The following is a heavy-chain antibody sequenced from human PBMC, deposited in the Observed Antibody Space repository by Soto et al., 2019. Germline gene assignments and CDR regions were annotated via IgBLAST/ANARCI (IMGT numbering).Heavy chain of an antibody. J-gene: IGHJ4*02. Sequence: TSETLSLTCTVSGGSISSYYWSWIRQPPGKGLEWIGYIYYSGSTYYNPSLKSRVTISVDTSKNQFSLKLSSVTAADTAVYYCATRWGILTGYYYWGQGTLVTVSS. CDR3: ATRWGILTGYYY. CDR2: IYYSGST. V-gene: IGHV4-59*12. D-gene: IGHD3-9*01. CDR1: GGSISSYY.